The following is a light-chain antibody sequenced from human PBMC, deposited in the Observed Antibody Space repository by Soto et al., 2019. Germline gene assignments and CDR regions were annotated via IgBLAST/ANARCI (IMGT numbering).Light chain of an antibody. CDR1: QSVNSN. Sequence: EIVMTQSPATLSVSPGERATLSCRASQSVNSNLAWYQQKPGQAPRLLIYGASTRATGIPARFSGSGSGTEFTLTISSLPSEDFAVYYCQQYNDWPLTFGGGTKVDIK. V-gene: IGKV3-15*01. CDR3: QQYNDWPLT. J-gene: IGKJ4*01. CDR2: GAS.